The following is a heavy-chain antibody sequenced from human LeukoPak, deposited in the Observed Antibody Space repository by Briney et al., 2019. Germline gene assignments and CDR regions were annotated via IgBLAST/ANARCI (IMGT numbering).Heavy chain of an antibody. J-gene: IGHJ3*02. CDR3: ARIAAAGFGAFDI. D-gene: IGHD6-13*01. CDR1: GFTFSDYW. Sequence: GGSLRLSCAVSGFTFSDYWMSWVRQAPGKGLEWVANIKQDGSAKYYVDSVKGRFTISRDNAKNSLYLQMNSLRAEDTAVYYCARIAAAGFGAFDIWGQGTMVTVSS. CDR2: IKQDGSAK. V-gene: IGHV3-7*01.